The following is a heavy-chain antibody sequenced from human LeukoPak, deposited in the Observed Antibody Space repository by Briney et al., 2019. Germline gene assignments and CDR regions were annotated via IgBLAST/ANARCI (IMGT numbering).Heavy chain of an antibody. CDR2: INANSGVT. Sequence: EASVKVSCKASGYTFSAYFIHWVRQGAGQGLEWVGRINANSGVTEYAQNFQGRVAMSRDTSINTASMELSWLTSDDTAVYYCARDLSSTPNWEFDYWGQGTLVTVSS. J-gene: IGHJ4*02. V-gene: IGHV1-2*06. CDR1: GYTFSAYF. D-gene: IGHD7-27*01. CDR3: ARDLSSTPNWEFDY.